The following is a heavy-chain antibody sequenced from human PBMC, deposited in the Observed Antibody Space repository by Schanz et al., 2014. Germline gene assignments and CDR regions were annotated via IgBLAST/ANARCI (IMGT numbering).Heavy chain of an antibody. CDR2: ISGSGGST. CDR3: ARDHTTESYYSAGPPIDY. CDR1: GFSLDIFA. J-gene: IGHJ4*02. V-gene: IGHV3-23*04. D-gene: IGHD1-26*01. Sequence: EVQLVDSGGGLVEPGGSLRLSCATSGFSLDIFAVSWVRQAPGKGLEWVSAISGSGGSTYYADSVKGRFTISRDNAENTLFLQMNSLRAEDTAVYYCARDHTTESYYSAGPPIDYWGQGTLLTVSS.